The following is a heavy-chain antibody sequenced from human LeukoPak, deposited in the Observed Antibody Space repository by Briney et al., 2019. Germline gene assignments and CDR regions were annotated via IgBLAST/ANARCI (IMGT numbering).Heavy chain of an antibody. CDR2: ITSSSSYI. V-gene: IGHV3-21*01. J-gene: IGHJ5*02. CDR1: GFTFSSYS. Sequence: GGSLRLSCAASGFTFSSYSMNWVRQAPGKGLEWVSSITSSSSYIYYADSVKGRFTISRDNSKNTLYLQMNSLRAEDTAVYYCARDLEVAVNWFDPWGQGTLVTVSS. D-gene: IGHD5-24*01. CDR3: ARDLEVAVNWFDP.